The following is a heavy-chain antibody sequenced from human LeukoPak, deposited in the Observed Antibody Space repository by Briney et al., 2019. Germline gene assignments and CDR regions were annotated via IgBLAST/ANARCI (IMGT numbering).Heavy chain of an antibody. V-gene: IGHV1-69*05. D-gene: IGHD2-2*01. CDR3: ARDRRRSTFFNWFDP. CDR1: GGTFSSYA. J-gene: IGHJ5*02. Sequence: SVKVSCKASGGTFSSYAISWVRQAPGQGLEWMGGIIPIFGTANYAQKFQGRVTITTDESTSTAYMGLSSLRSEDTAVYYCARDRRRSTFFNWFDPWGQGTLVTVSS. CDR2: IIPIFGTA.